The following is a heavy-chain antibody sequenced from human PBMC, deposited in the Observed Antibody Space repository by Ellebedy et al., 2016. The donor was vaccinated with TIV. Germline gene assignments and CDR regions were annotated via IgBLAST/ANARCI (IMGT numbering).Heavy chain of an antibody. D-gene: IGHD6-19*01. CDR2: ISDSGDST. CDR1: GFTFSSCA. Sequence: GESLKISCAASGFTFSSCAMSWVRQAPGKGLEWVSTISDSGDSTYYADSVKGRFTISRDNSKNILYLQMNSLRAEDTALYYCVKERDGGWDYWGQGTLVTVSS. V-gene: IGHV3-23*01. CDR3: VKERDGGWDY. J-gene: IGHJ4*02.